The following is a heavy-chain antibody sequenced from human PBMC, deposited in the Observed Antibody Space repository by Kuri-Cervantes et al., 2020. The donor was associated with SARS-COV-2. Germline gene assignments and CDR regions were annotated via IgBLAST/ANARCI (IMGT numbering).Heavy chain of an antibody. CDR1: GFTFSSYG. CDR2: IRYDGSNK. V-gene: IGHV3-30*02. CDR3: AKDLGGYDRGAFDI. Sequence: GGSLRLSCAASGFTFSSYGVHWVRQAPGKGLEWVAFIRYDGSNKYYADSVKGRFTISRDNSKNTLYLQMNSLRAEDTAVYYCAKDLGGYDRGAFDIWGQGTMVTVSS. D-gene: IGHD5-12*01. J-gene: IGHJ3*02.